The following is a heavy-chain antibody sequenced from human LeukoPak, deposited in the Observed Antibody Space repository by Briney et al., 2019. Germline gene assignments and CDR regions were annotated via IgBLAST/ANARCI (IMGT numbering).Heavy chain of an antibody. CDR3: ARADSGGWNDAFDI. CDR1: GGSISSYY. Sequence: PSETLSLTCTVSGGSISSYYWSWIRQPPGKGLEWIGYIYYSGSTNYNPSLKSRVTISVDTSKNQFSLKLSSVTAADTAVYYCARADSGGWNDAFDIWGQGTMVTVSS. D-gene: IGHD6-19*01. CDR2: IYYSGST. V-gene: IGHV4-59*01. J-gene: IGHJ3*02.